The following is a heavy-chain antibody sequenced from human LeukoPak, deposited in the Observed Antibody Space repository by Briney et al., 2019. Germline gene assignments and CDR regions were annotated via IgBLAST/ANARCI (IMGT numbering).Heavy chain of an antibody. Sequence: AGGSLRLSCAASGFIFSDYYMSWIRQAPGKGLEWVSYITSGNTIYYADSVKGRFTISRDNAKNSLYLQMNSLRAEDTAVYYCARDAYYDSSGYYYNYWGQGTLVTVSS. D-gene: IGHD3-22*01. CDR2: ITSGNTI. CDR3: ARDAYYDSSGYYYNY. J-gene: IGHJ4*02. V-gene: IGHV3-11*01. CDR1: GFIFSDYY.